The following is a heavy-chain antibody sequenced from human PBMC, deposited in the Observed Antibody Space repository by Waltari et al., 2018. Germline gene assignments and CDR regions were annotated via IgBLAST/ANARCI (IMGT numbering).Heavy chain of an antibody. CDR1: GGSSTSRTDY. Sequence: QLQLQESGPGLVKPSETLSLSCTVSGGSSTSRTDYWAWVRQPPGKGLEWIGTIFYSGRTFYKSSLKSRVTISTDTSKQQSSLKVRSVTAADTAIYYCASGHDLGDFGPFDSWGRGTLVTVSS. D-gene: IGHD4-17*01. CDR2: IFYSGRT. J-gene: IGHJ4*02. CDR3: ASGHDLGDFGPFDS. V-gene: IGHV4-39*07.